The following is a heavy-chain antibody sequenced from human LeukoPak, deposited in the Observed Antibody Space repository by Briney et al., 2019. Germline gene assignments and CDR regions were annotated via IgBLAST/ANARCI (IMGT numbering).Heavy chain of an antibody. J-gene: IGHJ4*02. D-gene: IGHD3-22*01. CDR2: IWYDGSNK. CDR3: ARGPAYYYDSSGYYGAHLDY. Sequence: GGSLRLSCAASGFTFSSYGMHWVRQAPGKGLEWVAVIWYDGSNKYYADSVKGRFTISRDNSKNTLYLQMNSLRAEDTAVYYCARGPAYYYDSSGYYGAHLDYWGQGTLVTVSS. V-gene: IGHV3-33*08. CDR1: GFTFSSYG.